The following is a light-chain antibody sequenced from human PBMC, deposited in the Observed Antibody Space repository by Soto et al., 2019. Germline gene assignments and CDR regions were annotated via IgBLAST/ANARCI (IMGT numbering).Light chain of an antibody. J-gene: IGLJ3*02. V-gene: IGLV3-25*03. Sequence: SYELTQPPSVSVSPGQTARNTCSGDALPKQYAYWYQQKPGQAPVLVIYKDSERPSGIPERFSGSSSGTTVTLTISGVQAEDGAGYYCQSADSSGTWVFGGGTKLTVL. CDR1: ALPKQY. CDR2: KDS. CDR3: QSADSSGTWV.